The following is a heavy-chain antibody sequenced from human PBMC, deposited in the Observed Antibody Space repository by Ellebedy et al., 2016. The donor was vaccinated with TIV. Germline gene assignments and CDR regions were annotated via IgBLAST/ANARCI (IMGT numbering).Heavy chain of an antibody. CDR3: SRDGGRGGGNDF. V-gene: IGHV3-48*02. J-gene: IGHJ4*02. D-gene: IGHD3-16*01. CDR2: IKSSSNPI. Sequence: GESLKISCAASGLTFRSYSMNWVRQAPGKGLEWVSHIKSSSNPIYYADSVKGRFIISRDNAKNSLYLQMNNLRDEDTAVYYCSRDGGRGGGNDFWGQGTLVIVSS. CDR1: GLTFRSYS.